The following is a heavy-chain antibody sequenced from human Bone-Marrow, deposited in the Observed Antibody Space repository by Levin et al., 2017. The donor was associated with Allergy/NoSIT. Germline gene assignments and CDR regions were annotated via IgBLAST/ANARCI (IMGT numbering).Heavy chain of an antibody. CDR1: GASISSSY. V-gene: IGHV4-59*01. CDR2: IFYTGSA. Sequence: SETLSLTCTVSGASISSSYWSWIRQPPGKGLEWIAYIFYTGSANYNPSLKSRVTISVDTSKNEFSLKVNSVTAADTAIYYCAREGQVLTEGGFDFWSPGSLVTVSS. J-gene: IGHJ4*02. CDR3: AREGQVLTEGGFDF. D-gene: IGHD2-21*02.